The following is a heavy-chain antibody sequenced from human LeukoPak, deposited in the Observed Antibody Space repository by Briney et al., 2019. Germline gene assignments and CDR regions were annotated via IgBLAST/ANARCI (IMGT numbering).Heavy chain of an antibody. CDR1: GFTFSSYS. CDR2: ISSTSNYI. J-gene: IGHJ4*02. Sequence: GGSLRLSCAASGFTFSSYSMNWVRQAPGKGLEWVSSISSTSNYIYYADSVKGRFTISRDNTKNSLYLQMNSLRAEDTAVYYCAREGVTYSSGSCLDYWGQGTLVTVSS. V-gene: IGHV3-21*01. CDR3: AREGVTYSSGSCLDY. D-gene: IGHD6-19*01.